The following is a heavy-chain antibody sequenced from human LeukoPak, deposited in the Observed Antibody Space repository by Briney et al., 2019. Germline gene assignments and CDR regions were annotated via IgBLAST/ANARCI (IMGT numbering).Heavy chain of an antibody. Sequence: PGGSLRLSCAASGFTFSSYAMSWVRQAPGKGLEWVSAISGNGGSTYYADSVKGRFTISRDNSKNTLYLQMNSLRAEDTAVYYCAKSDFNLYSSGWYFDYWGQGTLVTVSS. CDR1: GFTFSSYA. D-gene: IGHD6-19*01. J-gene: IGHJ4*02. CDR3: AKSDFNLYSSGWYFDY. CDR2: ISGNGGST. V-gene: IGHV3-23*01.